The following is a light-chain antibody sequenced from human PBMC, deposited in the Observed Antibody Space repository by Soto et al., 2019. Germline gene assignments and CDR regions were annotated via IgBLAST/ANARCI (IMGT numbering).Light chain of an antibody. J-gene: IGKJ1*01. CDR1: QSINNNY. Sequence: EIVLTQSPGTLSLSPGERATLSSRASQSINNNYLAWYQQRPGQAPRLLIYTASSRATGIPDRFSGSGSGTDFTLTISRLEPEDFAVYYCQQYGNSPRWTFGQGTKVDIK. CDR3: QQYGNSPRWT. CDR2: TAS. V-gene: IGKV3-20*01.